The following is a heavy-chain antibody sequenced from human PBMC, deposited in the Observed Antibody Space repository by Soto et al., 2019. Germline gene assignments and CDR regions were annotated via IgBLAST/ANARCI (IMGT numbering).Heavy chain of an antibody. Sequence: SETLSLTCTVSGGSISSGDYYWSWIRQPPWKGLEWIGYIYYSGSTYYNPSLKSRVTISVDTSKNQFSLKLSSVTAADTAVYYCARDSPDCSGGSCYSHAHYYGMDVWGQGXTVTVYS. D-gene: IGHD2-15*01. CDR3: ARDSPDCSGGSCYSHAHYYGMDV. CDR2: IYYSGST. V-gene: IGHV4-30-4*01. CDR1: GGSISSGDYY. J-gene: IGHJ6*02.